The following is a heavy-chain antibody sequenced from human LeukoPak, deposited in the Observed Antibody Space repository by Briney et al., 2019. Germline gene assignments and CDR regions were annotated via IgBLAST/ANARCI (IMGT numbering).Heavy chain of an antibody. J-gene: IGHJ4*02. CDR2: IYYSGST. CDR3: ARVPSSGWYGGFYFDY. D-gene: IGHD6-19*01. Sequence: SEALSLTCTVSGDSISNYYWSWIRQPPGKGLEWIGYIYYSGSTNYNPSLKSRVTISVDTSKNQFSLKLSSVTAADTAVYYCARVPSSGWYGGFYFDYWGQGTLVTVSS. CDR1: GDSISNYY. V-gene: IGHV4-59*08.